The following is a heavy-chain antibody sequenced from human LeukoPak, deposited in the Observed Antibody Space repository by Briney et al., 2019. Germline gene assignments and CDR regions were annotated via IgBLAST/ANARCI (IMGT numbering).Heavy chain of an antibody. V-gene: IGHV3-20*04. D-gene: IGHD3-10*01. Sequence: GGSLRLSCAASGFTFDDYGMGWVRQAPGKGLEWVSGINWNGGSTGYADSVKGRFTISRDNAKNSLFLQMNSLRAEDTALYYCARRRVTMVRGVDITSYYFDYWGQGTLVTVSS. J-gene: IGHJ4*02. CDR3: ARRRVTMVRGVDITSYYFDY. CDR2: INWNGGST. CDR1: GFTFDDYG.